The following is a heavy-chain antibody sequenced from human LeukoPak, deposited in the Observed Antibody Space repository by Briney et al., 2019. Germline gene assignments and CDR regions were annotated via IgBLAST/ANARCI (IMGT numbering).Heavy chain of an antibody. Sequence: SETLSPTCTVSGGSISSGSYYWSWIRQPAGKGLEWIGRIYTSGSTNYNPSLKSRVTISVDTSKNQFSLKLSSVTAADTAVYYCAISEAGRDYWGQGTLVTVSS. V-gene: IGHV4-61*02. CDR2: IYTSGST. J-gene: IGHJ4*02. CDR1: GGSISSGSYY. CDR3: AISEAGRDY. D-gene: IGHD6-13*01.